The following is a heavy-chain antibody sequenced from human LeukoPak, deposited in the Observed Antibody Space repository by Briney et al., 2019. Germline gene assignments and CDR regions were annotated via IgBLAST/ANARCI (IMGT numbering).Heavy chain of an antibody. J-gene: IGHJ4*02. D-gene: IGHD3-9*01. CDR1: GYSISSGYY. CDR2: IYYSGST. CDR3: ARHRAYYDILTGYYRATYYFDY. Sequence: SETLSLTCTVSGYSISSGYYWGWIRQPPGKGLEWIGSIYYSGSTYYNPSLKSRVTISVDTSKNQFSLKLSSVTAADTAVYYCARHRAYYDILTGYYRATYYFDYWGQGTLVTVSS. V-gene: IGHV4-38-2*02.